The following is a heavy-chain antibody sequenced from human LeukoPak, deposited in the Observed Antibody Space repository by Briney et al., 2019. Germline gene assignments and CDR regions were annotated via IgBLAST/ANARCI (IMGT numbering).Heavy chain of an antibody. V-gene: IGHV3-23*01. D-gene: IGHD3-22*01. Sequence: GGSLRLSCAASGFTFSSYAMSWVRQAPGKGLEWVSAISGSGGSTYYADSVKGRFTISRDNSENTLYLQMNSLRAEDTAVYYCAKVYDSSGYCYVDWGQGTLVTVSS. CDR1: GFTFSSYA. J-gene: IGHJ4*02. CDR2: ISGSGGST. CDR3: AKVYDSSGYCYVD.